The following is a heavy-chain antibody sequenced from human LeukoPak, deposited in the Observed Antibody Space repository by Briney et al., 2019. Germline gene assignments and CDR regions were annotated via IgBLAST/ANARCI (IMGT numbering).Heavy chain of an antibody. D-gene: IGHD3-10*01. CDR3: ARKFLGSRGYYFDY. CDR2: MNPNSRNT. V-gene: IGHV1-8*02. CDR1: GYTFTGYY. J-gene: IGHJ4*02. Sequence: GASVKVSCKASGYTFTGYYMHWVRQAPGQGLEWMGWMNPNSRNTGYAQRFQGRVTMTRSTSISTAYMELSSLRSEDTAVYYCARKFLGSRGYYFDYWGQGTLVTVSS.